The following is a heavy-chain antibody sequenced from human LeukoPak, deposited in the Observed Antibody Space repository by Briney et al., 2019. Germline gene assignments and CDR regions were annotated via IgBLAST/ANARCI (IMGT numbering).Heavy chain of an antibody. D-gene: IGHD1-26*01. V-gene: IGHV3-48*01. CDR3: AKGGKWDVTPFDY. Sequence: GGSLRLSCVASGFTFSSYSMNWVRQAPGKGLEWVSYISSSSSTIYYADSVKGRFTVSRDNAKNSLYLQINSLRAEDTAVYYCAKGGKWDVTPFDYWGQGTLVTVSS. J-gene: IGHJ4*02. CDR1: GFTFSSYS. CDR2: ISSSSSTI.